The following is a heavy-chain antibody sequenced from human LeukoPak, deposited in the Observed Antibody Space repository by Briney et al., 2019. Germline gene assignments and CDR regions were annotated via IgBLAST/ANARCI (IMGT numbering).Heavy chain of an antibody. CDR3: ARDCLKEYYYDSSGYGHPPGAFDI. CDR1: GFTVSSNY. Sequence: SGGSLRLSCAASGFTVSSNYMSWVRQAPGKGLEWVSVIYSGGSTYYADSVKGRFTISRHNSKNTLYLQMNSLRAEDTAVYYCARDCLKEYYYDSSGYGHPPGAFDIWGQGTMVTVSS. J-gene: IGHJ3*02. V-gene: IGHV3-53*04. D-gene: IGHD3-22*01. CDR2: IYSGGST.